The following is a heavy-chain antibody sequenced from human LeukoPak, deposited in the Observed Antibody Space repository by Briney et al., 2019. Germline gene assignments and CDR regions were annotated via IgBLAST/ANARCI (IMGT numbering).Heavy chain of an antibody. CDR2: IYYSGST. D-gene: IGHD3-3*01. J-gene: IGHJ5*02. V-gene: IGHV4-39*01. Sequence: SETLSLTCTVSGGSISSSSYYWGWIRQPPGKGREWIGSIYYSGSTYYNPSLKSRVTISVDTSKNQFSLKLSSVTAADTAVYYCARQPRVLRFLEWLLYSWFDPWGRGALVTVSS. CDR3: ARQPRVLRFLEWLLYSWFDP. CDR1: GGSISSSSYY.